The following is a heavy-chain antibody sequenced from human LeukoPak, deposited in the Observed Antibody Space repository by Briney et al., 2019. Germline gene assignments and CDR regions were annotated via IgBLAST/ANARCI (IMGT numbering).Heavy chain of an antibody. J-gene: IGHJ4*02. CDR3: AKSAVRGLPVLGN. CDR2: IRFDGSNT. V-gene: IGHV3-30*02. Sequence: TGGSLRLSCAASGFIFSSFGMHWVRQAPGKGLEWVAFIRFDGSNTFYADSVKGRFTISRDNSKNTLYLQVNSLRAEDTAVYYCAKSAVRGLPVLGNWGQGTLVTVSS. D-gene: IGHD2-21*02. CDR1: GFIFSSFG.